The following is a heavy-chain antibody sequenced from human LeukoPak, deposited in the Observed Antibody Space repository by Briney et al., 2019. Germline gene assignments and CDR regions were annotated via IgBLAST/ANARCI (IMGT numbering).Heavy chain of an antibody. V-gene: IGHV3-23*01. J-gene: IGHJ4*02. CDR3: AKTGDDFWSGYLAQFDY. Sequence: GGSLRLSCAASGFTFTSYAMSRVRQAPGKGLEWVSAISGSGGSTYYADSVKGRFTISRDNSKNTLYLQMNSLRAEDRAVYYCAKTGDDFWSGYLAQFDYWGQGTLVTVSS. CDR1: GFTFTSYA. CDR2: ISGSGGST. D-gene: IGHD3-3*01.